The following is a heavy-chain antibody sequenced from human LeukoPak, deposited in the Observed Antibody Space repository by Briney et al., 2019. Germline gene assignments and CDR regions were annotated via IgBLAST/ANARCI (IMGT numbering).Heavy chain of an antibody. D-gene: IGHD5-12*01. CDR3: ARAYSGYERSFDY. CDR2: INPNSGGT. Sequence: SSVNVSCKASGYTFTGYYMHWVRQAPGQGLEWMGWINPNSGGTNYAQKFQGRVSMTRDTSISTAYMELSRLRSDDTAVYYCARAYSGYERSFDYWGQGTLVTVSS. J-gene: IGHJ4*02. V-gene: IGHV1-2*02. CDR1: GYTFTGYY.